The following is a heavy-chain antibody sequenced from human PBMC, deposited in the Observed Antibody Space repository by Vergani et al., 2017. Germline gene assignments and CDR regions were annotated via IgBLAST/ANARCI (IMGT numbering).Heavy chain of an antibody. CDR3: AKDLSIAVAAHYYYYGMDV. J-gene: IGHJ6*02. CDR2: IRYDGSNK. CDR1: GFTFSSYG. V-gene: IGHV3-30*02. Sequence: QVQLVESGGGVVQPGGSLRLSCAASGFTFSSYGMHWVRPAPGKGLEWVAFIRYDGSNKYYADSVKGRFTISRDNSKNTLYLQMNSLRAEDTAVYYCAKDLSIAVAAHYYYYGMDVWGQGTTVTVSS. D-gene: IGHD6-19*01.